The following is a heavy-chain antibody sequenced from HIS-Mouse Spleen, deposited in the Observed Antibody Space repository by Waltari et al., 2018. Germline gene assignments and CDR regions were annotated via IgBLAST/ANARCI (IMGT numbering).Heavy chain of an antibody. CDR2: ISSNGGST. CDR3: ARDGGMYDFWSGYYAFDI. D-gene: IGHD3-3*01. CDR1: GFTFSSYA. J-gene: IGHJ3*02. V-gene: IGHV3-64*01. Sequence: EVQLVESGGGLVQPGGSLRLSCAASGFTFSSYAMHWVRQAPGKGLEYVSAISSNGGSTYYANSVKGRFTISRDNSKNTLYLQMGSLRAEDMAVYYCARDGGMYDFWSGYYAFDIWGQGTMVTVSS.